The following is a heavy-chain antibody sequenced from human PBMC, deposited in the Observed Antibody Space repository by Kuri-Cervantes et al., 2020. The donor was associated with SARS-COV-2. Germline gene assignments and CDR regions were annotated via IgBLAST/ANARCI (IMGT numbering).Heavy chain of an antibody. J-gene: IGHJ4*02. D-gene: IGHD2-2*02. Sequence: SETLSLTCTVSGGSISSSSYYWGWIRQPPGKGLEWIGEINHSGSTNYNPSLKSRVTISVDTSKNQFSLKLSSVTAADTAVYYCARESSPEPQGYGYCSSTSCYRFDYWGQGTLVTVSS. V-gene: IGHV4-39*07. CDR2: INHSGST. CDR3: ARESSPEPQGYGYCSSTSCYRFDY. CDR1: GGSISSSSYY.